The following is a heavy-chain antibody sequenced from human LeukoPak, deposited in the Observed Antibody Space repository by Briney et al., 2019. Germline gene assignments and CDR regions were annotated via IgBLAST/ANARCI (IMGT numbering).Heavy chain of an antibody. J-gene: IGHJ4*02. CDR3: XRXXDWXXSYFDY. CDR1: GYTFNGYY. CDR2: INPNSGGT. D-gene: IGHD2-21*02. Sequence: ASVKVSCKASGYTFNGYYMHWVRQAPGQGLEWMGRINPNSGGTNYAQKFQGRVTMTRDTSISTAYMVLFSLRSDDKAIYYCXRXXDWXXSYFDYWGQGTLVTVS. V-gene: IGHV1-2*06.